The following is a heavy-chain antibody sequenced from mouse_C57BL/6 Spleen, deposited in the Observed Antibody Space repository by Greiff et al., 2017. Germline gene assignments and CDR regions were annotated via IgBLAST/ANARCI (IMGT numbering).Heavy chain of an antibody. V-gene: IGHV1-4*01. CDR1: GYTFTSYT. CDR3: ARSWDGYSPFDY. D-gene: IGHD2-3*01. Sequence: VKLMESGAELARPGASVKMSCKASGYTFTSYTMHWVKQRPGQGLEWIGYINPSSGYTKYNQKFKDKATLTADKSSSTAYMQLSSLTSEDSAVYYCARSWDGYSPFDYWGQGTTLTVSS. CDR2: INPSSGYT. J-gene: IGHJ2*01.